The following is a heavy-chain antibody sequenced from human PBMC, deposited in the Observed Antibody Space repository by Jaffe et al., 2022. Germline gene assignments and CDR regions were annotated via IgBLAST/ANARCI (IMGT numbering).Heavy chain of an antibody. J-gene: IGHJ3*02. CDR3: AKDCFMVVAAAPHLDAFDI. Sequence: QVQLVESGGGVVQPGGSLRLSCAASGFTFSSYGMHWVRQAPGKGLEWVAFIRYDGSNKYYADSVKGRFTISRDNSKNTLYLQMNSLRAEDTAVYYCAKDCFMVVAAAPHLDAFDIWGQGTMVTVSS. CDR2: IRYDGSNK. CDR1: GFTFSSYG. V-gene: IGHV3-30*02. D-gene: IGHD2-15*01.